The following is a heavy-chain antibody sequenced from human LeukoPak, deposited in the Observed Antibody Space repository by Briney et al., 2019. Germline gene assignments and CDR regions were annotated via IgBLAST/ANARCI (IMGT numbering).Heavy chain of an antibody. Sequence: PGRSLRLSCAASGFTFDDYAMHWVRQAPGKGLEWVSGIGWNSGSIGYADSVKGRFTISRDNAKNSLYLQMNSLRAEDTALYYCAKGQPTRYSSSWYFDYWGQGTLVTVSS. D-gene: IGHD6-13*01. CDR1: GFTFDDYA. V-gene: IGHV3-9*01. CDR2: IGWNSGSI. J-gene: IGHJ4*02. CDR3: AKGQPTRYSSSWYFDY.